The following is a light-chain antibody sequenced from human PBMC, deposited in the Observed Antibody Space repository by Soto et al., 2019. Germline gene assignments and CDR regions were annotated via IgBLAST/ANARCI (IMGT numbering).Light chain of an antibody. CDR1: FSNIGSNY. V-gene: IGLV1-47*02. Sequence: QSVLTQPPSASGTPGQRVTISCSGRFSNIGSNYVYWYQQLPGTAPKLLIFNNDQRTSGVPGRFSGSKSGTSASLAISGLRSEDEADYYCAVWDDSLRGWVFGGGTKVTVL. CDR2: NND. CDR3: AVWDDSLRGWV. J-gene: IGLJ3*02.